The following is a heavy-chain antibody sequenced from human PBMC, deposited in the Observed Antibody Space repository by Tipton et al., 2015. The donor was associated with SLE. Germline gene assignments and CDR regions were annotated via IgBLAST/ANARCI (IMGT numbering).Heavy chain of an antibody. CDR1: GYTFTSYD. Sequence: QVQLVQSGAEVKKPGASVKAACKASGYTFTSYDINWVRQATGQGLEWMGWMNPSSGNTGYAQKFQGRVTMTRNTSISTAYMELGSLRSEDTAVYYCARSLGFLEWFPDYWGQGTLVTVSS. V-gene: IGHV1-8*01. J-gene: IGHJ4*02. CDR2: MNPSSGNT. D-gene: IGHD3-3*01. CDR3: ARSLGFLEWFPDY.